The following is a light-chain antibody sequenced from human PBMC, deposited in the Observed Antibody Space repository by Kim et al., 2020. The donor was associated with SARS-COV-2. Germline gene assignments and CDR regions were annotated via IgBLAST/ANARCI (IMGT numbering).Light chain of an antibody. CDR1: QSVSNN. CDR2: GAS. J-gene: IGKJ1*01. V-gene: IGKV3-15*01. CDR3: QQYSNWPRT. Sequence: SQGESATLSCRASQSVSNNFLAWYQQQPGQAPRLLISGASTRATGIPARFSGSGSGTEFTLTISSLQSEDFAVYYCQQYSNWPRTFGQGTKVDIK.